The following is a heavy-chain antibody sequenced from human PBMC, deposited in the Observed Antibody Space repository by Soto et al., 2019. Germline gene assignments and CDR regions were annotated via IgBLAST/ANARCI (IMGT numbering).Heavy chain of an antibody. V-gene: IGHV1-18*01. J-gene: IGHJ5*02. Sequence: ASVKVSCKASGYTFTSYGISWVRQAPGQGLEWMGWISAYNGNTNYAQKLQGRVTMTTDTSTSTAYMELRSLRSDDTAVYYCARVGDCSGGSCYYGWFDPWGQGTLVTVSS. CDR2: ISAYNGNT. D-gene: IGHD2-15*01. CDR3: ARVGDCSGGSCYYGWFDP. CDR1: GYTFTSYG.